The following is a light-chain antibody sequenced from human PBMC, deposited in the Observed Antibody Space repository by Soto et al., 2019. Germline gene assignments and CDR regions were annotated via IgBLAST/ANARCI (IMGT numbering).Light chain of an antibody. V-gene: IGKV3D-15*01. J-gene: IGKJ3*01. CDR1: QSVSSN. CDR3: QQYGASPFT. CDR2: GAS. Sequence: EILMTQSPATLSVSPGERATLSCRASQSVSSNLAWYQQKPGRTPTLLIYGASTRATGIPDRFSATGSGTDFSLTISSVEPEDFAVYYCQQYGASPFTFGPGTRVEI.